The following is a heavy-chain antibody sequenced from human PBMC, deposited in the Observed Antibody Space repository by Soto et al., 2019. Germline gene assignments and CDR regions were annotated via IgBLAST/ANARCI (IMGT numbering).Heavy chain of an antibody. J-gene: IGHJ4*02. CDR2: IPYDGSNK. CDR3: ARGAHVDTAMAYFDY. D-gene: IGHD5-18*01. Sequence: GGSLRLSCAASGFTFSSYAMHWVRQAPGKGLEWVAVIPYDGSNKYYADSVKGRFTISRDNSKNTLYLQMNSLRAEDTAVYYCARGAHVDTAMAYFDYWGQGTLVTVSS. CDR1: GFTFSSYA. V-gene: IGHV3-30-3*01.